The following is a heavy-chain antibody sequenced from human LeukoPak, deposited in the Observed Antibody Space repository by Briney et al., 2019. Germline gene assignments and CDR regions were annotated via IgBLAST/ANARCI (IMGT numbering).Heavy chain of an antibody. D-gene: IGHD3-3*01. CDR3: ATNPYYDFWSGIDY. CDR1: GGSISSGDYY. Sequence: SETLSLTCTVSGGSISSGDYYWSWIRQPPGKGLEWIGYIYYSGSTYYNPSLKSRVTISVDTSKNQFSLKLSSVTAADTAVYYCATNPYYDFWSGIDYWGQGTLVTVSS. CDR2: IYYSGST. V-gene: IGHV4-30-4*08. J-gene: IGHJ4*02.